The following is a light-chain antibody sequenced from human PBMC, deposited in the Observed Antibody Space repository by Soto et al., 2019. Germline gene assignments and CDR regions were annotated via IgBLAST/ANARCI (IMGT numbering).Light chain of an antibody. CDR2: GAS. J-gene: IGKJ1*01. Sequence: EIVMTQSPATLSVSPGERATLSCRASQSVSSNLAWYQQKPGQAPRPLIYGASTRATGIPARFSGSGSGTEFTLTISSLQPDDFATYYCQQYNSYWTFGQGTKVDIK. V-gene: IGKV3-15*01. CDR3: QQYNSYWT. CDR1: QSVSSN.